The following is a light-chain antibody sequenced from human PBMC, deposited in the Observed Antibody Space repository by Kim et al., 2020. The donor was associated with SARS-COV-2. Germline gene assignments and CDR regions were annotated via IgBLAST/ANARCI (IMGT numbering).Light chain of an antibody. J-gene: IGLJ1*01. Sequence: SYELTQPPSVSVSPGQTANITCSGDKLGDKYACWYQQKPGQSPVLVIYQDSKRPSGIHERFSGSNSGNTATLTISGTQAMDEADYYCQAWDSSTEVFGTGTKVTVL. CDR1: KLGDKY. CDR3: QAWDSSTEV. CDR2: QDS. V-gene: IGLV3-1*01.